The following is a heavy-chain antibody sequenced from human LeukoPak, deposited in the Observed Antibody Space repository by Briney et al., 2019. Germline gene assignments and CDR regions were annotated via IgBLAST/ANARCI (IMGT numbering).Heavy chain of an antibody. D-gene: IGHD3-3*01. CDR2: INPNSGGT. V-gene: IGHV1-2*02. J-gene: IGHJ5*02. Sequence: ASVKVSCKASGYTFTGYYMHWVRQAPGQGLEWMGWINPNSGGTNYAQKFQGRVTMTRDTSISTAYMELSRLRSDDTAVYYCARDLRPYYDFWSGYNCFDPWGQGTLVTVSS. CDR3: ARDLRPYYDFWSGYNCFDP. CDR1: GYTFTGYY.